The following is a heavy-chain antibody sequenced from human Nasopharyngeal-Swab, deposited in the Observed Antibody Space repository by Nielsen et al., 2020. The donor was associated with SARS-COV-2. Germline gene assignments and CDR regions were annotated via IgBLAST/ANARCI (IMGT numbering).Heavy chain of an antibody. CDR1: GFTFSSYD. CDR2: IGTAGDT. Sequence: VSLRLSCAASGFTFSSYDMHWVRQATGKGLEWVSAIGTAGDTYYPGSVKGRFTISRENAKNSLYLQMNSLRAGDTAVYYCAREAFDSTTYYYYMDVWGKGTTVTVSS. V-gene: IGHV3-13*01. J-gene: IGHJ6*03. CDR3: AREAFDSTTYYYYMDV. D-gene: IGHD1-1*01.